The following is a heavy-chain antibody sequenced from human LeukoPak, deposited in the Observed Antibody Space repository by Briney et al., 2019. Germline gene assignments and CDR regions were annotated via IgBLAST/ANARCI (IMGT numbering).Heavy chain of an antibody. CDR1: GFTFSSYS. CDR2: ISWNSGSI. D-gene: IGHD3-10*01. J-gene: IGHJ2*01. Sequence: GGSLRLSCAASGFTFSSYSMNWARQAPGKGLEWVSGISWNSGSIGYADSVKGRFTISRENAKNSLYLQMNSLRAGDTAIYYCVREDASGFDLWGRGTLVSVSP. CDR3: VREDASGFDL. V-gene: IGHV3-48*01.